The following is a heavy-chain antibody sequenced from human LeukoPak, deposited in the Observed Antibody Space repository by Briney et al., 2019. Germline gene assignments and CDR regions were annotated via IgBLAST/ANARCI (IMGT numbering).Heavy chain of an antibody. CDR1: GGSISSYY. D-gene: IGHD6-13*01. J-gene: IGHJ4*02. CDR3: ARARPIAAAGCFDY. CDR2: IYYSGST. V-gene: IGHV4-59*01. Sequence: PSETLSLTCTVSGGSISSYYWSWIRQPPGKGLEWIGYIYYSGSTNYNPSLKSRVTISVDTSKNQFSLKLSSVTAADTAVYYCARARPIAAAGCFDYWGQGTLATVSS.